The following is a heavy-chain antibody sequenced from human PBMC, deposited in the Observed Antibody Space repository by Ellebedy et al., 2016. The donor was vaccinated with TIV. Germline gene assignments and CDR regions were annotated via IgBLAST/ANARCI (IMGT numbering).Heavy chain of an antibody. Sequence: AASVNVSCKASGYTFTSYGISWVRQAPGQGLEWMGWISAYNGNTNYAQKLQGRVTMTTDTSTSTAYMELRSLRSDDTAVYYCARVMVGYSGYGANNYYFDYWGQGTLVTVSS. V-gene: IGHV1-18*01. D-gene: IGHD5-12*01. J-gene: IGHJ4*02. CDR3: ARVMVGYSGYGANNYYFDY. CDR2: ISAYNGNT. CDR1: GYTFTSYG.